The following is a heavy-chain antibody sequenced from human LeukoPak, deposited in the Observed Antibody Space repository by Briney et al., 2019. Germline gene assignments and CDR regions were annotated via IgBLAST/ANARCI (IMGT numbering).Heavy chain of an antibody. Sequence: NPGGSLRLSCAASGFTFSNAWMSWVRQAPGEGLEWVGRIKSKTDGGTTDYAAPVKGRFTISRDDSKNTLYLQMNSLKTEDTAVYYCTTEPTGYCSGGSCYDYYYYMDVWGKGTTVTVSS. D-gene: IGHD2-15*01. J-gene: IGHJ6*03. CDR2: IKSKTDGGTT. V-gene: IGHV3-15*01. CDR1: GFTFSNAW. CDR3: TTEPTGYCSGGSCYDYYYYMDV.